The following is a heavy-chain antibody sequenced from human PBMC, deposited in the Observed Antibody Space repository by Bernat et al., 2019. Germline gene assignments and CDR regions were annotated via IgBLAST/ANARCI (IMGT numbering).Heavy chain of an antibody. Sequence: EVQLVESGGGLVKPGGSLRLSCAASGFTFSNAWMSWVRQAPGKGLEWVGRIKSKTDGGTTDYAAPVKGRFTISRDDSKNTLYLQMNSLKTEDTAVYYCTTVRYYYDSSGYYGFEWFDYWGQGTLVTVSS. CDR3: TTVRYYYDSSGYYGFEWFDY. CDR2: IKSKTDGGTT. J-gene: IGHJ4*02. CDR1: GFTFSNAW. V-gene: IGHV3-15*01. D-gene: IGHD3-22*01.